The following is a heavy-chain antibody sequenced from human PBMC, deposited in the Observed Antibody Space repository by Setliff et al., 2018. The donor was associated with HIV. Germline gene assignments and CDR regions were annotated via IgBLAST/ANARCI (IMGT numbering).Heavy chain of an antibody. Sequence: GGSLRLSCEASGFPFSAYALSWVRQAPGKGLEWVSTSGNGGIIVSKDSGKGRFTMSRDNSKNTLFLVLTSLRPEDTAVYYCAKQVSGYFDYWGQGALVTVSS. CDR1: GFPFSAYA. CDR3: AKQVSGYFDY. D-gene: IGHD3-10*01. CDR2: SGNGGII. V-gene: IGHV3-23*01. J-gene: IGHJ4*02.